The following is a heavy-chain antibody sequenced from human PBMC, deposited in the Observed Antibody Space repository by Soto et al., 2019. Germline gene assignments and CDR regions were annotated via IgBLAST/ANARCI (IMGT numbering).Heavy chain of an antibody. CDR1: GFTFSSDA. V-gene: IGHV3-30-3*01. CDR3: PPQAANRCSGGSCYSNRFDY. J-gene: IGHJ4*02. Sequence: GGSLRLSCAASGFTFSSDAMHWVRQAPGKGLEWVAVISYDGSNKYYEDSVKGRFTISRDNSKNTRHLQMNSLRAEDTAVYYCPPQAANRCSGGSCYSNRFDYWGQGTLVTVSS. CDR2: ISYDGSNK. D-gene: IGHD2-15*01.